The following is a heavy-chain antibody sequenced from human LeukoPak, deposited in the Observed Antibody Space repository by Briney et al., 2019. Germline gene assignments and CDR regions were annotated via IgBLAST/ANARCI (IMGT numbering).Heavy chain of an antibody. J-gene: IGHJ6*02. D-gene: IGHD4-17*01. CDR1: GFTFSSYA. Sequence: GASLRLSCAASGFTFSSYAMSWVRQARGKGLEWVSAISCSGGSTYYADSVKGRFTISRDNSKNTLYLQMNSLRAEDTAVYYCAKLTYGDPHYYYYYGMDVWGQGTTVTVSS. CDR3: AKLTYGDPHYYYYYGMDV. V-gene: IGHV3-23*01. CDR2: ISCSGGST.